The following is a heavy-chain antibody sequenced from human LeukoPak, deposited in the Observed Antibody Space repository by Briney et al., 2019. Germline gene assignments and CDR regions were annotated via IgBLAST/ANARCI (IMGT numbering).Heavy chain of an antibody. D-gene: IGHD6-6*01. V-gene: IGHV1-69*01. CDR2: IIPIFGTA. CDR1: EGTFSSYA. CDR3: ASAPDSSSTYYYYYMDV. Sequence: GSSVRVSCKASEGTFSSYAISWVRQAPGQGLEWMGGIIPIFGTANYAQKFQGRVTITADESTSTAYMELSSLRSEDTAVYYCASAPDSSSTYYYYYMDVWGKGTTVTVSS. J-gene: IGHJ6*03.